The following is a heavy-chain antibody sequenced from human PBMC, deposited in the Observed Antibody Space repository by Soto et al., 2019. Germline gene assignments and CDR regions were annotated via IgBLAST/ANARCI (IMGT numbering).Heavy chain of an antibody. D-gene: IGHD1-26*01. CDR2: IYYSGST. V-gene: IGHV4-59*08. CDR3: ARRYGGNFDY. Sequence: ASGTLSLTLTVSGDSISGYYLGWIRQPPGKGLEWIGYIYYSGSTNSNNPSLKSRVAISVDTSKNEFSLKLSSVTAADTAVYYCARRYGGNFDYWGQGTLVTVSS. CDR1: GDSISGYY. J-gene: IGHJ4*02.